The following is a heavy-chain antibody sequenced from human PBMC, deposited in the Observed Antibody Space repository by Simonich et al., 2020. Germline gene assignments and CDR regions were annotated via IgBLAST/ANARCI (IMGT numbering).Heavy chain of an antibody. J-gene: IGHJ6*03. Sequence: QVQLVQSGAEVKKPGASVKVSCKASGYTFTGYYMPWVRQSPGQGLEWKEWINPNRGGTNYAQKFQGRVTMTRDTSISTAYMELSRLRSDDTAVYYCARGGVQYYYYYMDVWGKGTTVTVSS. CDR3: ARGGVQYYYYYMDV. CDR2: INPNRGGT. CDR1: GYTFTGYY. V-gene: IGHV1-2*02. D-gene: IGHD3-3*01.